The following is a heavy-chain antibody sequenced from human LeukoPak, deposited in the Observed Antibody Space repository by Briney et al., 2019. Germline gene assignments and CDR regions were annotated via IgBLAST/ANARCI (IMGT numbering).Heavy chain of an antibody. V-gene: IGHV3-48*02. J-gene: IGHJ4*02. Sequence: PWGSLTLSCATSGFTFSDYPMNWVCQAPGKGLEWVSNIRTSTEGANYAIYADSVKGRVTFSRDDAKNTLYLHMHSLRDDDTAVYYCARDQRYAFDYWGQGTLVTVSS. CDR1: GFTFSDYP. CDR3: ARDQRYAFDY. D-gene: IGHD3-9*01. CDR2: IRTSTEGANYA.